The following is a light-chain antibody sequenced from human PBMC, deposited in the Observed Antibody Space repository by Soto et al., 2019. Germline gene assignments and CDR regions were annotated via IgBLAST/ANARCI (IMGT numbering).Light chain of an antibody. Sequence: QSVLTQPPSVSGAPGQRVTISCTGSSSNIGAGYDVHWYQQLPGTAPKLLIYGNSNRPSGVPDRFSCSKSGTSASLAITGLQAEDEADYYCQSYDSSLSGSRVVFGGGTQLTVL. CDR2: GNS. J-gene: IGLJ2*01. V-gene: IGLV1-40*01. CDR3: QSYDSSLSGSRVV. CDR1: SSNIGAGYD.